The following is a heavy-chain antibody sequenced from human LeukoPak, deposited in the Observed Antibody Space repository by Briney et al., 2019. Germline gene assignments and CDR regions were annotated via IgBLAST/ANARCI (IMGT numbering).Heavy chain of an antibody. Sequence: ASVKVSCKASGYTFTSYGISWVRQTPGQGLEWMGWISGYNGNTNYAQQKLQGRVTMTTDTSTSTAYMELRSLRSDDTAVYYCARDLKRGYSSGRYSWGTGSSNDYWGQGTLVTVSS. CDR1: GYTFTSYG. J-gene: IGHJ4*02. D-gene: IGHD6-19*01. CDR3: ARDLKRGYSSGRYSWGTGSSNDY. CDR2: ISGYNGNT. V-gene: IGHV1-18*01.